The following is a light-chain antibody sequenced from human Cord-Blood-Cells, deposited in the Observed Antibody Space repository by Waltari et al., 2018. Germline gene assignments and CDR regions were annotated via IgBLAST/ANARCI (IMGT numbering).Light chain of an antibody. Sequence: DIVMTQSPDSLAVSLGDRATINCKSSQSVLYSSNNKNYLAWYQQKPGQPPKLLIYWASTRESGVPDRFSGSGSGTDFTLTISSLQAEDVAVYYCQQYYSTPWTFGQETNVEIK. V-gene: IGKV4-1*01. CDR3: QQYYSTPWT. CDR2: WAS. J-gene: IGKJ1*01. CDR1: QSVLYSSNNKNY.